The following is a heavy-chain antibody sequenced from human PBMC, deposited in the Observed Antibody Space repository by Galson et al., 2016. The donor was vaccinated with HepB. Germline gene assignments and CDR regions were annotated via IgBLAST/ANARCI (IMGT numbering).Heavy chain of an antibody. CDR1: GYSFNSNW. J-gene: IGHJ4*02. CDR3: AKGVGATTVHYFGY. Sequence: QSGAEVKKPVESLKISCRTSGYSFNSNWIGWVRQMPGKGLEWMALLYPYDSDIRYGPAFQGQVTISIDKSINTAYLQWTSLKAPDTAMYYCAKGVGATTVHYFGYWGQGTLVTVSS. V-gene: IGHV5-51*01. D-gene: IGHD1-26*01. CDR2: LYPYDSDI.